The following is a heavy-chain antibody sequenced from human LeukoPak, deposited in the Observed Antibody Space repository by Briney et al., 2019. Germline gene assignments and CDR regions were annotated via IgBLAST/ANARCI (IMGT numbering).Heavy chain of an antibody. CDR2: IWFDGSDR. D-gene: IGHD6-13*01. J-gene: IGHJ4*02. V-gene: IGHV3-33*01. CDR3: ARDHIAAAGTVDY. Sequence: GGSLRLSCAASGFTFSSYGMHWVRQAPGKGLEWVAVIWFDGSDRYYADSVKGRFTITRDNSKSTLYLQMNSLRAEDTAVYYCARDHIAAAGTVDYWGQGTLVTVSS. CDR1: GFTFSSYG.